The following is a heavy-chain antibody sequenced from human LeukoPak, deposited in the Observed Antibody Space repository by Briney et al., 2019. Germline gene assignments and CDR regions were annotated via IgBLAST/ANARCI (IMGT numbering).Heavy chain of an antibody. Sequence: GRSLTLSCAASGFTFRSYSMHGVRQAPGKGREGVAVTSSDENFKYYADSVRGRLTVSRDNSKTTLYLQMNSLRAEDTGVYYCARDPVPAAARHFDYWGRGTLVTVSS. CDR3: ARDPVPAAARHFDY. J-gene: IGHJ4*02. CDR1: GFTFRSYS. D-gene: IGHD2-2*01. V-gene: IGHV3-30-3*01. CDR2: TSSDENFK.